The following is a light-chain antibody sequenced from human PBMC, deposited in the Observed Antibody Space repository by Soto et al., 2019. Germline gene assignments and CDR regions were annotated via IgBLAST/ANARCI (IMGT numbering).Light chain of an antibody. V-gene: IGKV2-28*01. J-gene: IGKJ1*01. CDR1: QSLHSNGINY. Sequence: LMVTQSPRSLSVTPGEPASMSCRASQSLHSNGINYLHWYLQKPGQSPQLLIYLGSTRASGVPDRFSGSGSGTEYTLKISRVEAEDVGVYYCMQALQKPSIFGQGTKVDIK. CDR3: MQALQKPSI. CDR2: LGS.